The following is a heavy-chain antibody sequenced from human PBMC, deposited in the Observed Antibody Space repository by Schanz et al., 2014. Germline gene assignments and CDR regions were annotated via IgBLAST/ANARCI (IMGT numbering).Heavy chain of an antibody. CDR2: VCYDGSKK. CDR1: GFTFSSYG. J-gene: IGHJ4*02. V-gene: IGHV3-33*01. D-gene: IGHD2-15*01. Sequence: LVESGGGVVQPGRSLRLSCAASGFTFSSYGMHWVRQVPGKGLEWVAVVCYDGSKKYYADSVKGRFTTSRDNSKNTVYLQMNSLRAEDTAVYYCARDPGGTKTHGLWGQGTLVTVSS. CDR3: ARDPGGTKTHGL.